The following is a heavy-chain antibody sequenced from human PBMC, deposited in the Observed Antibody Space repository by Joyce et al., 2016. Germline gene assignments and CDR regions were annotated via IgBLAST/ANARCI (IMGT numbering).Heavy chain of an antibody. J-gene: IGHJ4*02. Sequence: QVQVVQSGAEVKNPGSSVKVSCKASGGPFTNFAISWVRQAPGQGLEWRGGSGPFLGTTHYEQKLQGRFTITAGESPTPADESTRTVYMDLNSLTAEDTAVYYCVRGLIAGHLAYWGQGTRVIVSA. V-gene: IGHV1-69*01. D-gene: IGHD3-16*02. CDR3: VRGLIAGHLAY. CDR1: GGPFTNFA. CDR2: SGPFLGTT.